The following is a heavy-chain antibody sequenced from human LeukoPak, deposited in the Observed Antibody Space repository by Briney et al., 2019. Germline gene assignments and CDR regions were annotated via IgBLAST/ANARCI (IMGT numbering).Heavy chain of an antibody. CDR2: IYYSGST. D-gene: IGHD3-3*01. V-gene: IGHV4-39*02. CDR1: GGSISSSSYY. Sequence: SETLSLTCTVSGGSISSSSYYWGWIRQPPGKGLEWIGSIYYSGSTYYNPSLKSRVTISVDTSKNHFSLKLSSVTAADTAVYYCARESYDFWSGHSATNNWFDPWGQGTLVTVSS. CDR3: ARESYDFWSGHSATNNWFDP. J-gene: IGHJ5*02.